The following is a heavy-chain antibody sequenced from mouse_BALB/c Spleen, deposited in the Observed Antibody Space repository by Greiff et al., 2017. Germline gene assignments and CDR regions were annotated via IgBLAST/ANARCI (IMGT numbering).Heavy chain of an antibody. CDR3: TRGIYYDFDY. D-gene: IGHD1-1*01. Sequence: EVKVEESGGGLVQPGGSMKLSCVASGFTFSNYWMNWVRQSPEKGLEWVAEIRLKSNNYATHYAESVKGRFTISRDDSKSSVYLQMNNLRAEDTGIYYCTRGIYYDFDYWGQGTTLTVSS. CDR2: IRLKSNNYAT. V-gene: IGHV6-6*02. CDR1: GFTFSNYW. J-gene: IGHJ2*01.